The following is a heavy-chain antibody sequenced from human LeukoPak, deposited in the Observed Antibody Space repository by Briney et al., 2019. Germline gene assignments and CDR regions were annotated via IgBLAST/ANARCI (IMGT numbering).Heavy chain of an antibody. V-gene: IGHV4-39*01. J-gene: IGHJ4*02. CDR2: IYNSWST. Sequence: PSETLSLTCSVSGGSISSNSYYWGWIRQPPGKGLEWIGSIYNSWSTYYNPSLESRVTVSVDRTKNQFSLKLTSVTASDTAVYYCARHVASYDFDFWGQGTLVTVSS. CDR3: ARHVASYDFDF. D-gene: IGHD2-21*01. CDR1: GGSISSNSYY.